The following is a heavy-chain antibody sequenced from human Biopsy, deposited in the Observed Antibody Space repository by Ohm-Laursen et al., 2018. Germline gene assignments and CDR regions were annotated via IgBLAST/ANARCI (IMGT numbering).Heavy chain of an antibody. CDR3: ARHPTGFWFDP. V-gene: IGHV4-39*01. CDR2: IFYSGII. J-gene: IGHJ5*02. CDR1: GGSVSSNTNY. Sequence: SDTLSLTCTVSGGSVSSNTNYWAWIRQPPGKGLEWIGSIFYSGIIYYNPSLKSRVSMSVDTSKNQFSLNLNSVTAADTAVYYCARHPTGFWFDPWGQGTLVIVSS.